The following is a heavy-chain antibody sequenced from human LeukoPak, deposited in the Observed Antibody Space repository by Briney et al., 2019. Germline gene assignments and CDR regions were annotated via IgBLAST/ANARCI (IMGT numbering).Heavy chain of an antibody. V-gene: IGHV3-30-3*01. D-gene: IGHD1-26*01. Sequence: GGSLRLSCAASGFTFSSYAMHWVRQAPGKGLEWVAVISYDGSNKYYADSVRGRFTISRENSKNTLYLQMNSLRTEDTAVYYCARDISGSYSFDYWGQGTLVTVSS. CDR2: ISYDGSNK. J-gene: IGHJ4*02. CDR3: ARDISGSYSFDY. CDR1: GFTFSSYA.